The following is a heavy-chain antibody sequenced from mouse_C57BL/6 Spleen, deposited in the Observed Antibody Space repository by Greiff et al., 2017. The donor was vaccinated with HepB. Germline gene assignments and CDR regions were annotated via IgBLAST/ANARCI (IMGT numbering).Heavy chain of an antibody. CDR3: ARSRDYDSFYAMDY. Sequence: VQLQQSGPELVRPGASVKISCKAPGYTFTSHWMQWVRQRPGQGLEWIGEIFPGSGSTYYNEKFKGKATLTVDPSSSKAYMQLSSLTSEDSAVYFCARSRDYDSFYAMDYWGQGTSVTVSS. D-gene: IGHD2-4*01. J-gene: IGHJ4*01. CDR1: GYTFTSHW. V-gene: IGHV1-56*01. CDR2: IFPGSGST.